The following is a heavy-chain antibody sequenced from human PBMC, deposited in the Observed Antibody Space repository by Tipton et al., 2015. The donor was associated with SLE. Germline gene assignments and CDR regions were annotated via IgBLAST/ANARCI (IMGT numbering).Heavy chain of an antibody. CDR2: IYYSGST. CDR1: GGSISSGDYY. D-gene: IGHD6-19*01. Sequence: TLSLTCTVSGGSISSGDYYWSWIRQPPGKGLEWIGYIYYSGSTYYNPSLKSRVTISVDTSRNQFSLKLSSVTAADTAVYYCARDLSSHSSGWYFGYWGQGTLVTVSS. V-gene: IGHV4-30-4*01. CDR3: ARDLSSHSSGWYFGY. J-gene: IGHJ4*02.